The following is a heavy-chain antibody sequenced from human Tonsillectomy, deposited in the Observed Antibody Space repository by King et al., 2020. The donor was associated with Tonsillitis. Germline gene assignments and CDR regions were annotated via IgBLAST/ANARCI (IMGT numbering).Heavy chain of an antibody. V-gene: IGHV4-61*02. D-gene: IGHD3-10*01. CDR2: IYTSGST. J-gene: IGHJ4*02. Sequence: LQLQESGPGLVKPSQTLSLTCTVSGGSISSGSYYWSWIRQPAGKGLEWIGRIYTSGSTNYNPSLKSRVTISVDTSKNQFSLKLSSVTAADTAVYYCARTYVLLWFGEFDDYWGQGTLVTVSS. CDR3: ARTYVLLWFGEFDDY. CDR1: GGSISSGSYY.